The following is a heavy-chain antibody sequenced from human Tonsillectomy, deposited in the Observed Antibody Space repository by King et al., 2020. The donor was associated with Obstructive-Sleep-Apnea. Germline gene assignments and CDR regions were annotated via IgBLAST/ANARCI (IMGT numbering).Heavy chain of an antibody. CDR2: IYFIGST. J-gene: IGHJ4*02. D-gene: IGHD3-10*01. V-gene: IGHV4-39*07. CDR1: GGSTTSSSYY. CDR3: ARGRMGRGPRGYFDY. Sequence: QLQESGPGLVKPSETLSLICTVSGGSTTSSSYYLGWFRQPPGKGLGWIGNIYFIGSTYYNPSLKSRVTISVVTAKNQFSLKLSSVTAADTAICYCARGRMGRGPRGYFDYWGQGTLVTVSS.